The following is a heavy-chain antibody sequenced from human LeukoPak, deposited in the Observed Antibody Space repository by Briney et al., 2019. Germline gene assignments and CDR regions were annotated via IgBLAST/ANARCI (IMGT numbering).Heavy chain of an antibody. V-gene: IGHV3-30*02. J-gene: IGHJ4*02. CDR1: GFTFSSYG. D-gene: IGHD2-2*02. Sequence: GGSLRLSCAASGFTFSSYGMHWVRQAPGKGLEWVAFIRYDGSNKYYADSVKGRFTISRDNSKNTLYLQMNSLRAEDTAVYYCAKGRRVVPAAIGYFDYWGQGTLVTVSS. CDR3: AKGRRVVPAAIGYFDY. CDR2: IRYDGSNK.